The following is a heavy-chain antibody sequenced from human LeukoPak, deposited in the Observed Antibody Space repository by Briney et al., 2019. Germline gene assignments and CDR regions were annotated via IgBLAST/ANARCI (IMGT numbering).Heavy chain of an antibody. Sequence: ASVKVSCKASGYTFTGYFMHWVRQAPGQGLEWMGWINPNSGGTNYAQKFQGRVTMTRDTSTSTAYMELSSLRSDDTAVYYCARIPYYYDNSGRGYFDYWGQGTLVTVSS. V-gene: IGHV1-2*02. CDR1: GYTFTGYF. CDR3: ARIPYYYDNSGRGYFDY. D-gene: IGHD3-22*01. CDR2: INPNSGGT. J-gene: IGHJ4*02.